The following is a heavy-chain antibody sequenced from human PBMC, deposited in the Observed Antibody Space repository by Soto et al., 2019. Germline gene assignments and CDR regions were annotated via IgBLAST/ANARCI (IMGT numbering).Heavy chain of an antibody. CDR1: GDSVSSNSAA. V-gene: IGHV6-1*01. D-gene: IGHD6-6*01. CDR2: TYCRSKWYN. J-gene: IGHJ6*02. Sequence: SQTLSLTCAISGDSVSSNSAAWNWIRQSPSRGLEWLGRTYCRSKWYNDYAVSVKSRITINPDTSKNQFSLHHHPDTPEDTAVYSCARDPSSSTAYHYGMDVCREGTTLAVSS. CDR3: ARDPSSSTAYHYGMDV.